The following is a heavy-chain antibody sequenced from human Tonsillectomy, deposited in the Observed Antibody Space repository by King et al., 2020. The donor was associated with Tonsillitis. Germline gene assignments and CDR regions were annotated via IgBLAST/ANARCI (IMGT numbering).Heavy chain of an antibody. J-gene: IGHJ3*02. CDR3: AREGIDYYDSSGYYRVDAFDI. V-gene: IGHV3-48*03. Sequence: VQLVESGGGLVQPGGSLRLSCAASGFTFSSYEMNWVRQAPGKGLEGVSYISSSCSTIYYADSVKGRFTISRDNAKNSLYLQMNRLRAEDTAVYYFAREGIDYYDSSGYYRVDAFDIWGQGTMVTVSS. CDR2: ISSSCSTI. D-gene: IGHD3-22*01. CDR1: GFTFSSYE.